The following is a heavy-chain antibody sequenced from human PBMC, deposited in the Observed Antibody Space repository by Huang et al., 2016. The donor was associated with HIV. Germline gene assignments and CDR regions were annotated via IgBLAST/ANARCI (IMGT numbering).Heavy chain of an antibody. CDR1: GFTFDDYA. Sequence: EVQLVESGGGLVRPGRSLRLSCAASGFTFDDYAMHWVRQTPGKGVEWVSGINWKSGNIAYADSVRGRFTISRDNAKNSLYLQMNSLRPEDTALYYCAKDWGYDFGAFDFWGRGTMVTVSS. V-gene: IGHV3-9*01. J-gene: IGHJ3*01. D-gene: IGHD3-16*01. CDR2: INWKSGNI. CDR3: AKDWGYDFGAFDF.